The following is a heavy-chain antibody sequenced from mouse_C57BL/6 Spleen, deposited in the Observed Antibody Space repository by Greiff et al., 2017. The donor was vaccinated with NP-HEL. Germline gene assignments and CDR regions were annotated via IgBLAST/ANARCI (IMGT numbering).Heavy chain of an antibody. CDR2: IYPGAGDT. V-gene: IGHV1-80*01. J-gene: IGHJ2*01. Sequence: QVQLQQSGAELVKPGASVKISCKASGYAFGSYWMNWVQQRPGKGLEWIGQIYPGAGDTNDTGKVKGEDTLTADKSCSTAYMQRSSLTSEDSAVYFCVRRGNYYGSSYEALFDYWGQGTTLTVSS. D-gene: IGHD1-1*01. CDR1: GYAFGSYW. CDR3: VRRGNYYGSSYEALFDY.